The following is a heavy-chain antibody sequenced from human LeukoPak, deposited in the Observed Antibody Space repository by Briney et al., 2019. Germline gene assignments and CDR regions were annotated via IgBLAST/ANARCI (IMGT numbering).Heavy chain of an antibody. CDR1: GGFITAYY. D-gene: IGHD7-27*01. CDR3: ASNTGTVFDY. Sequence: SETLSLTCIVSGGFITAYYWSWIGQPPGKGLEWIGYVYYTGSTEYNPSLRSRVTISLEMSKHQFSLNLTSVTAADTAVYYCASNTGTVFDYWGQGALVTVSS. V-gene: IGHV4-59*01. CDR2: VYYTGST. J-gene: IGHJ4*02.